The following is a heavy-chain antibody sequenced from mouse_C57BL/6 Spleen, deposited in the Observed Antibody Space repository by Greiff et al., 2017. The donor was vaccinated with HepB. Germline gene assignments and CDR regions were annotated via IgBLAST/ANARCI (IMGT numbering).Heavy chain of an antibody. CDR3: ATGLRTAMDY. D-gene: IGHD2-4*01. V-gene: IGHV1-61*01. Sequence: VQLQQSGAELVRPGSSVKLSCKASGYTFTSYWMDWVKQRPGQGLEWIGNIYPSDSETHYNQKFKDKATLTVDISSSTAYMQLSSLTSEDSAVYYCATGLRTAMDYWGQGTSVTVAS. CDR1: GYTFTSYW. CDR2: IYPSDSET. J-gene: IGHJ4*01.